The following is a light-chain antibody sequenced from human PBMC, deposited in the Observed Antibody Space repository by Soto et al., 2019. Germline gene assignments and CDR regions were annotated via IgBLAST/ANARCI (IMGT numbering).Light chain of an antibody. V-gene: IGKV3-15*01. Sequence: IVMTQSPSTLSVSPGEGVTLSCRASQSVRSHLAWYQQKPGQPPRLLIYGASTRATGIPARLSGSGFGTEFTLTISSPHSEDSXVYYCQQYKXWPLFGQGTRLEIK. J-gene: IGKJ5*01. CDR1: QSVRSH. CDR2: GAS. CDR3: QQYKXWPL.